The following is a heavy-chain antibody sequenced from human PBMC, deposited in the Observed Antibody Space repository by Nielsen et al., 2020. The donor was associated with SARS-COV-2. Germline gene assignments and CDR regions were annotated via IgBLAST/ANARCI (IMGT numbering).Heavy chain of an antibody. J-gene: IGHJ3*01. Sequence: SETLSLTCSVYGGSISGYYWKWIRQPPGKGLEWIGYIYFSGSTTYNPSLKSRVTISVDTSKSHFSLKLNSVTAADTADYYCARGKRVVAFDVWGQGSMVTVSS. CDR2: IYFSGST. CDR3: ARGKRVVAFDV. V-gene: IGHV4-59*01. CDR1: GGSISGYY. D-gene: IGHD2-15*01.